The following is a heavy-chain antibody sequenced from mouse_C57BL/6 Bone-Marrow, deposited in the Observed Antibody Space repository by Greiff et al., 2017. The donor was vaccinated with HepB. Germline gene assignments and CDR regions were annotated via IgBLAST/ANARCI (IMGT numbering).Heavy chain of an antibody. Sequence: EVQLVESGGGLVKPGGPLKLSCAASGFTFSSYTMSWVRQTPEKRLEWVATISGGGGNTYYPDSVKGRFTISRDNAKNTLYLQMSSLRSEDTALYYCARREGWSLQAWFAYWGQGTLVTVSA. V-gene: IGHV5-9*01. CDR3: ARREGWSLQAWFAY. D-gene: IGHD2-3*01. CDR2: ISGGGGNT. CDR1: GFTFSSYT. J-gene: IGHJ3*01.